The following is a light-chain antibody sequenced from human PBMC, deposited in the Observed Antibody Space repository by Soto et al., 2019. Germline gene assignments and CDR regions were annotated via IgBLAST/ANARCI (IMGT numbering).Light chain of an antibody. Sequence: DTLTSQSPATPSVSLGERVTLSCRASQNIHNHMSWFLQKPGQTPRLPIYDAIIRATDVPARFRGSWSVTEFALTINGQHSEEFAVYNWVQYYAWPVTGGGVTKV. CDR2: DAI. CDR1: QNIHNH. V-gene: IGKV3-15*01. J-gene: IGKJ4*02. CDR3: VQYYAWPVT.